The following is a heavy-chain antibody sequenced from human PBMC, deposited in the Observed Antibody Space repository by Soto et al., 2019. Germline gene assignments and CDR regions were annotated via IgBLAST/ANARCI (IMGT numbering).Heavy chain of an antibody. CDR3: ARSPENYYGSGSYFFDY. CDR2: LYYSGNT. D-gene: IGHD3-10*01. CDR1: GGSISSRDYY. J-gene: IGHJ4*02. V-gene: IGHV4-31*03. Sequence: SGTLSLTCTISGGSISSRDYYWSWIRQHPGKGLEWIGYLYYSGNTNYNPSLESRVTISVDTSKNQFSLKLSSVTAADTAVYYCARSPENYYGSGSYFFDYWGQGTLVTVSS.